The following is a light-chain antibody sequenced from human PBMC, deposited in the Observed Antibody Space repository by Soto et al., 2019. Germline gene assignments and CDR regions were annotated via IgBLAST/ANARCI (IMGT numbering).Light chain of an antibody. CDR3: QQYHRSSIT. CDR1: QSVRSTY. V-gene: IGKV3-20*01. Sequence: EIVLTQSPGTLSLSPGEGATLACRASQSVRSTYLAWYQQKPGQAPRLLIYGASSRATGIPDRFSGSGSGTDFTLTISSLQPDDFATYYCQQYHRSSITFGQGTKVDIK. J-gene: IGKJ1*01. CDR2: GAS.